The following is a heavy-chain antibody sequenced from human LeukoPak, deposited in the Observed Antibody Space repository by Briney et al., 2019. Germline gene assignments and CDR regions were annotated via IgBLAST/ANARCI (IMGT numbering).Heavy chain of an antibody. CDR3: ARGEDRLDAFDI. CDR2: ISGSGGST. Sequence: PGGSLRLSCAASGFTFSSYAMSWVRQAPGKGLEWVSAISGSGGSTYYADSVKGRFTISRDNSKNTLYLQMNSLRAEDTAVYYCARGEDRLDAFDIWGQGTMVTVSS. CDR1: GFTFSSYA. V-gene: IGHV3-23*01. J-gene: IGHJ3*02. D-gene: IGHD2-15*01.